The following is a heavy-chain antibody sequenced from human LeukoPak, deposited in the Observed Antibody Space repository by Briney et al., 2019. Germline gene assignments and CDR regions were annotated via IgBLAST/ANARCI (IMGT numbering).Heavy chain of an antibody. Sequence: EASVKLSCKASGYTFASYYMHWVRQAPGQGLEWMGIINPSGFSTRYAQRFQGRVTMTRDTSTSTVYMELRSLRSEDTAVYYCARDKNGVAFSSSCFDYWGQGTLVTVSS. D-gene: IGHD6-13*01. CDR2: INPSGFST. J-gene: IGHJ4*02. CDR1: GYTFASYY. V-gene: IGHV1-46*01. CDR3: ARDKNGVAFSSSCFDY.